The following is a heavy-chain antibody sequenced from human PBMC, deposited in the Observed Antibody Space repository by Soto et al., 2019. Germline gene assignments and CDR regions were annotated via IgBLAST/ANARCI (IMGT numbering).Heavy chain of an antibody. CDR3: ARRGYCRSTSCQAGLEFDY. J-gene: IGHJ4*02. Sequence: EVQLVQSGAEVKKPGESLKISCKGSGYSFTSYWIGWVRQMPGKGLEWMGIIYPGDSDTRYSPSFQGQATTSADKSISTAYLQWSSLKASDIAMYYCARRGYCRSTSCQAGLEFDYWGQGTLVTVSS. V-gene: IGHV5-51*03. CDR2: IYPGDSDT. D-gene: IGHD2-2*01. CDR1: GYSFTSYW.